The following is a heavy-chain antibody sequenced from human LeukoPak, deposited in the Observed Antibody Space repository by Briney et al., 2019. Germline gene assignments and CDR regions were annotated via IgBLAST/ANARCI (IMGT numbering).Heavy chain of an antibody. D-gene: IGHD1-26*01. Sequence: GGSLRLSCAASGFTFSSYAMSWVRQAPGKGLEWVSAISSSGSTIYYADSVKGRFTISRDNAKKLLYLQMSSLRADDTAVYYCAREGGSYHLDVWGQGTTVTVSS. V-gene: IGHV3-21*04. CDR3: AREGGSYHLDV. CDR1: GFTFSSYA. J-gene: IGHJ6*02. CDR2: ISSSGSTI.